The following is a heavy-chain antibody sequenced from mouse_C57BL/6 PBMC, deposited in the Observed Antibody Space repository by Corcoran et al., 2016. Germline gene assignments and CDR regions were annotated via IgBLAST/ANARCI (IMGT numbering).Heavy chain of an antibody. Sequence: QVTLKESGPGILQSSQTLSLTCSFSGFSLSTSGMGVSWIRQPSGKGLEWLAHIYWDDDKRYNPSLKSRLTISKDTSRNQVFLKITSVDTADTATYYGARMGYSNYGYFDVWGTGTTVTVSS. D-gene: IGHD2-5*01. J-gene: IGHJ1*03. V-gene: IGHV8-12*01. CDR2: IYWDDDK. CDR3: ARMGYSNYGYFDV. CDR1: GFSLSTSGMG.